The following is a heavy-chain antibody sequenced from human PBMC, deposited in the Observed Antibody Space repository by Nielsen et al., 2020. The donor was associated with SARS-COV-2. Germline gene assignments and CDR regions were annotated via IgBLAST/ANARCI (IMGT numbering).Heavy chain of an antibody. V-gene: IGHV3-21*01. CDR1: GFTFSSYS. CDR3: ARDGDTVTTFGSPFDY. CDR2: ISSSSSYI. J-gene: IGHJ4*02. D-gene: IGHD4-17*01. Sequence: GESLKISCAASGFTFSSYSMNWVRQAPGKGLEWVSSISSSSSYIYYADSVKGRFTISRDNAKNSLYLQMNSLRAEDTAVYYCARDGDTVTTFGSPFDYWGQGTLVTVSS.